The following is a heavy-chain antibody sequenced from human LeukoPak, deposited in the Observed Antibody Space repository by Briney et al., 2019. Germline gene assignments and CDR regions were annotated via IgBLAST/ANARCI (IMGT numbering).Heavy chain of an antibody. CDR1: GFTFSSYW. J-gene: IGHJ4*02. Sequence: GGSLRLSCVASGFTFSSYWMTWVRQAPGKGLEWVANMNEDGTERYYVDSVKGRFTISRDNAKNSLYLQMNSLRAEDTAVYYCARDYSSSWYSPLSDYWGQGTLVTVSS. D-gene: IGHD6-13*01. V-gene: IGHV3-7*01. CDR3: ARDYSSSWYSPLSDY. CDR2: MNEDGTER.